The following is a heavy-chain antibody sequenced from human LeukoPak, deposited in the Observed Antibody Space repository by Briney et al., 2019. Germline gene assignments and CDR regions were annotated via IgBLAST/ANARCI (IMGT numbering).Heavy chain of an antibody. CDR2: IYYSGST. CDR3: ARWWFPGDSLSN. Sequence: PSETLSLTCTVSGGSISSHYWSWIRQPPGKGLEWIGYIYYSGSTNYNPSLKSRVTISEDTSKNQFSLKLSSVTAADTAVYYCARWWFPGDSLSNWGQGTLVTVSS. CDR1: GGSISSHY. V-gene: IGHV4-59*11. D-gene: IGHD2-15*01. J-gene: IGHJ4*02.